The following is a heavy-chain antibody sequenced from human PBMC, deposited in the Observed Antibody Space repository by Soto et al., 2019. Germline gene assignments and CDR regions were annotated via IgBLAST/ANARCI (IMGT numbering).Heavy chain of an antibody. Sequence: GESLKISCAASGLTFSSYAMHWVRQAPGKGLEWVAVISYDGSNKYYADSVKGRFTISRDNSKNTLYLQMNSLRAEDTAVYYCARDYGITYYYYYGMDVWGQGTTVTVSS. V-gene: IGHV3-30-3*01. J-gene: IGHJ6*02. D-gene: IGHD3-16*01. CDR1: GLTFSSYA. CDR3: ARDYGITYYYYYGMDV. CDR2: ISYDGSNK.